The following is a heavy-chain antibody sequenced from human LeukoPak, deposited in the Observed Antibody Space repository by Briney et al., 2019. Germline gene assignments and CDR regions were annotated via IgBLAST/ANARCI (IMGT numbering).Heavy chain of an antibody. Sequence: GASVKVSCKASGYTFTGYYIHWVRQAPGQGLEWMGRINPNSGDTNSTQKFQGRVTMTRDTSISTAYMDLSRLRFDDTAVYYCARDPVYCYATSCYYNWFDPWGQGTLVTVSS. CDR2: INPNSGDT. CDR1: GYTFTGYY. J-gene: IGHJ5*02. CDR3: ARDPVYCYATSCYYNWFDP. V-gene: IGHV1-2*06. D-gene: IGHD2-2*01.